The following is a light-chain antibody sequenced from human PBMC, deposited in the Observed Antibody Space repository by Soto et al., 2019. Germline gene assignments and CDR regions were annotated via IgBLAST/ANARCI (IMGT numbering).Light chain of an antibody. J-gene: IGLJ2*01. CDR2: SNN. V-gene: IGLV1-44*01. Sequence: QSLLTQPPSASGTPGQRVTISCSGSSSNIGSNTVNWYQQLPGTAPKLLIYSNNQRPSGVPDRFSGSKSGTSASLAISGLQSVDEADYYCAAWDDSLNGVVFGGGTKLTVL. CDR3: AAWDDSLNGVV. CDR1: SSNIGSNT.